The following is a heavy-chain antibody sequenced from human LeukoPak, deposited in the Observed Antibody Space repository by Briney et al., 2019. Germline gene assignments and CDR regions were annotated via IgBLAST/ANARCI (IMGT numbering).Heavy chain of an antibody. D-gene: IGHD6-13*01. Sequence: GGSLRLSCAASGFTFNKYTMNWVRQAPGKGLEWVSSISTSSSYIYYADSVKGRFTISRDNAKNSLYLQMNSLRAEDTAVYYCAREPTYSSSWHTTCDYWGQGTLVTVSS. CDR2: ISTSSSYI. V-gene: IGHV3-21*01. J-gene: IGHJ4*02. CDR3: AREPTYSSSWHTTCDY. CDR1: GFTFNKYT.